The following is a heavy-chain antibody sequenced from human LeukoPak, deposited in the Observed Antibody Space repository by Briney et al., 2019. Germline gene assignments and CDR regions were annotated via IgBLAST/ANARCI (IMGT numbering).Heavy chain of an antibody. D-gene: IGHD3-3*01. V-gene: IGHV1-18*01. CDR1: GYTFTSYG. CDR2: ISAYNGNT. CDR3: ARSEHLRFGSAFDP. J-gene: IGHJ5*02. Sequence: GASVKVSCKASGYTFTSYGISWVRQAPGQGLEWMGWISAYNGNTDYAQKLQGRVTITADKSTSTAYMELSSLRSEDTAVYYCARSEHLRFGSAFDPWGQGTLVTVSS.